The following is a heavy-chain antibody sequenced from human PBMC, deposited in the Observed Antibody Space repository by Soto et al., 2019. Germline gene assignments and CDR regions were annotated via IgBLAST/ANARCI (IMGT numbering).Heavy chain of an antibody. J-gene: IGHJ4*02. CDR2: IGTIGDT. Sequence: EVQLVESGGGLVQPGGSLRLTCAASGFTFRSFEFHWVRQATGKGLEWVATIGTIGDTYYPVSVKDRFTVSRENANSSVSLQMDSLRVGDTAVYFCVRGQEVGAHFFDSWGQGTPVTVSS. CDR3: VRGQEVGAHFFDS. V-gene: IGHV3-13*01. D-gene: IGHD2-15*01. CDR1: GFTFRSFE.